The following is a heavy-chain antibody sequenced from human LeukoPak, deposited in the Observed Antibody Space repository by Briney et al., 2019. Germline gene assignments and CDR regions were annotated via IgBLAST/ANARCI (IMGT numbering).Heavy chain of an antibody. V-gene: IGHV3-23*01. CDR1: GFTFDNYA. J-gene: IGHJ4*02. CDR3: AKEFVSRSSLSLDD. CDR2: ISGRGDST. D-gene: IGHD1-26*01. Sequence: GGSLRLSCAASGFTFDNYALSWVRQAPGKGLEWVSGISGRGDSTDQADPVKGRFTISRDNSKNTLYLQMNSLRVEDTAVYYCAKEFVSRSSLSLDDWGQGTLATVSS.